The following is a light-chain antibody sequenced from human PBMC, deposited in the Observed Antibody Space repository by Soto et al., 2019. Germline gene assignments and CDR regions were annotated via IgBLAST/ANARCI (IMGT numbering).Light chain of an antibody. V-gene: IGKV1-12*01. CDR1: QAVSNG. Sequence: DIQMTQSPSSVSASVGDRLTITCPASQAVSNGLAWYQHRPARAHNLLIYATSSLHSGVPSRFSGSGSGTEFTLTVSSLQPEDFASYYCQQAGRFPLTFGPGTKVYIK. CDR3: QQAGRFPLT. J-gene: IGKJ3*01. CDR2: ATS.